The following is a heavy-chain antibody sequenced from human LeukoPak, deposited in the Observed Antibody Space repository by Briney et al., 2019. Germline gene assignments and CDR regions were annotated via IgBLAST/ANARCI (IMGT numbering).Heavy chain of an antibody. CDR2: IYYSGST. J-gene: IGHJ4*02. D-gene: IGHD3-22*01. Sequence: SETLSLTCTVSGGSINSYYWSWIRQPPGKGLEWIGYIYYSGSTNYNPSLKSRVTISVDTSKNQFSLKLSSVTAADTAVYYCARGSSGSRDYLRQGTLVTVSS. V-gene: IGHV4-59*01. CDR3: ARGSSGSRDY. CDR1: GGSINSYY.